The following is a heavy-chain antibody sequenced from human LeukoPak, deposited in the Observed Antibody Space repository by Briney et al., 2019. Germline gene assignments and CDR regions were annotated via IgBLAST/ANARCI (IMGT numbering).Heavy chain of an antibody. V-gene: IGHV1-46*01. D-gene: IGHD2-15*01. CDR3: AKGGLAEYFQF. CDR2: INPSGGST. Sequence: ASVKVSCKASGYTFTNYYMHWVRQAPGQGLEWMGIINPSGGSTSHTQKFQGRVTLTRDTSTSTVYMELSSLRSEDTAVYYCAKGGLAEYFQFWGQGTLVTVSS. J-gene: IGHJ1*01. CDR1: GYTFTNYY.